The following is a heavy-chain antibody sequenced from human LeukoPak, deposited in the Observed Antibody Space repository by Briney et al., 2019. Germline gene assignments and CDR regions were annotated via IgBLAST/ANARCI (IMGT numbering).Heavy chain of an antibody. J-gene: IGHJ6*02. Sequence: ASVKVSCKASGYTFTGYDIHWVRQAPGQGLEWMGWISAYNGNTNYAQKLQGRVTMTTDTSTSTAYMELRSLRSDDTAVYYCAREWLISGYSLRYYYGMDVWGQGTTVTVSS. CDR2: ISAYNGNT. CDR3: AREWLISGYSLRYYYGMDV. V-gene: IGHV1-18*04. D-gene: IGHD5-12*01. CDR1: GYTFTGYD.